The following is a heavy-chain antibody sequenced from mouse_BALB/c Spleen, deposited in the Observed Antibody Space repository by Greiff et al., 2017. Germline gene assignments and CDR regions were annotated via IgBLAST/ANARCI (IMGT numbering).Heavy chain of an antibody. Sequence: VQLQQSGAELVRPGVSVKISCKGSGYTFTDYAMHWVKQSHAKSLEWIGVISTYYGDASYNQKFKGKATMTVDKSSSTAYMELARLTSEDSAIYYCARRYYGNHYAMDYWGQGTSVTVSS. CDR3: ARRYYGNHYAMDY. V-gene: IGHV1S137*01. J-gene: IGHJ4*01. CDR2: ISTYYGDA. CDR1: GYTFTDYA. D-gene: IGHD2-1*01.